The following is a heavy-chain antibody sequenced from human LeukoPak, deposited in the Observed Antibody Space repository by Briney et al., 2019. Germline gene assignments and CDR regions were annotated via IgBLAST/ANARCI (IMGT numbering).Heavy chain of an antibody. CDR3: AAGIIWPGAFDI. CDR1: GGSISSYY. J-gene: IGHJ3*02. D-gene: IGHD3-10*01. CDR2: IHYSGST. Sequence: SETLSLTCTVSGGSISSYYWSWIRQPAGKGLEWIGCIHYSGSTNYNPSLKSRVTISVDTSKNQFSLKLSSVTAADTAVYYCAAGIIWPGAFDIWGQGTMVTVSS. V-gene: IGHV4-59*01.